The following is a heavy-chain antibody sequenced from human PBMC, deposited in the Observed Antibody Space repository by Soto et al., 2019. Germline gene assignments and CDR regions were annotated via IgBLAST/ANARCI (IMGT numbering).Heavy chain of an antibody. J-gene: IGHJ6*03. CDR1: GYTFTSYA. CDR2: INAGNGNT. D-gene: IGHD2-15*01. CDR3: ARAPPYCSGGSCYSEYYYYYYMDV. Sequence: GASVKVSCKSSGYTFTSYAMHCVRQAPGQRLEWMGWINAGNGNTKYSQKFQGRVTITRDTSASTAYMELSSLRSEDTAVYYCARAPPYCSGGSCYSEYYYYYYMDVWGKGTTVTVSS. V-gene: IGHV1-3*01.